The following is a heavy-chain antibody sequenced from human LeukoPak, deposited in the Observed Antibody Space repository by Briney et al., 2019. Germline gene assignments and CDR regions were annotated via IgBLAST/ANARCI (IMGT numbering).Heavy chain of an antibody. CDR2: INHSGST. V-gene: IGHV4-34*01. D-gene: IGHD3-22*01. Sequence: PSETLSLTCAVYGGSFSGYYWSWIRQPPGKGLEWIGEINHSGSTNYNPSLKSRVTISVDTSKNQFSLKLSFVTAADTAVYYCARKAYYYDSSRPYYFDYWGQGTLVTVSS. J-gene: IGHJ4*02. CDR1: GGSFSGYY. CDR3: ARKAYYYDSSRPYYFDY.